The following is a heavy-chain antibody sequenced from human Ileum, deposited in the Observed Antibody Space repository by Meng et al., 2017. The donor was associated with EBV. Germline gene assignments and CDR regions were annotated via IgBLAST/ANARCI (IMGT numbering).Heavy chain of an antibody. V-gene: IGHV3-11*01. Sequence: QVQVGGSGGGLVKPGGSLGRSCAASGFTFSDYYMSWIRQAPGKGLEWVSYISSSGSTIYYADSVKGRFTISRDNAKNSLYLQMNSLRAEDTAVYYCARDTSYYDSSGYCDYWGQGTLVTVSS. CDR1: GFTFSDYY. D-gene: IGHD3-22*01. J-gene: IGHJ4*02. CDR3: ARDTSYYDSSGYCDY. CDR2: ISSSGSTI.